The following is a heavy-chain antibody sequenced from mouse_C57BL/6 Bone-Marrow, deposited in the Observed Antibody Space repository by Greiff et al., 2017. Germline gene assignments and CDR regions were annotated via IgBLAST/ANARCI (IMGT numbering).Heavy chain of an antibody. D-gene: IGHD2-4*01. Sequence: VMLVESGAELARPGASVKLSCKASGYTFTSYGISWVKQRTGQGLEWIGEIYPRSGNTYYNEKFKGKAKLTADKSSSTAYMELRSLTSEDSAVYFCARESIYYDYDGGGYWGQGTTLTVSS. CDR1: GYTFTSYG. J-gene: IGHJ2*01. CDR3: ARESIYYDYDGGGY. CDR2: IYPRSGNT. V-gene: IGHV1-81*01.